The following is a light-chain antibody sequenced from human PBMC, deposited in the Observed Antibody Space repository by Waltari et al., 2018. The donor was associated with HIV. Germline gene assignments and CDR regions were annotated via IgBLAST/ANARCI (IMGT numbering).Light chain of an antibody. CDR2: EVS. CDR3: SSDTSSSTPVI. V-gene: IGLV2-14*01. CDR1: SSDVGGYNY. Sequence: QSALTQPASVSGSPGPSITISCTGTSSDVGGYNYVSWYQQHPGKAPKLMIYEVSKRPSGVSNRFSGSKSGNTASLTISGLQGEDEADYYCSSDTSSSTPVIFGGGTKLTVL. J-gene: IGLJ2*01.